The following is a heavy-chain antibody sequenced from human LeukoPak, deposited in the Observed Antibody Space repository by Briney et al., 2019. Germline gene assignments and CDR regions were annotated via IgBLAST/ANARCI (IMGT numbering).Heavy chain of an antibody. CDR1: GGSISNYY. CDR2: IYYSGST. CDR3: ARGAYSRTDS. Sequence: PSETLSLTCTVSGGSISNYYCSWIRQPPGKGLEWIGYIYYSGSTNYNPSLKSRVTMSVDMSKNQFSLKLSSVTAADTAMYYCARGAYSRTDSWGQGTLVTVS. V-gene: IGHV4-59*01. J-gene: IGHJ4*02. D-gene: IGHD3-22*01.